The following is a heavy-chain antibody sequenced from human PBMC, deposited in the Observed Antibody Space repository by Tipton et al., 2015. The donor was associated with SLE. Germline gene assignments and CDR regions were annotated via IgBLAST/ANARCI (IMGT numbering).Heavy chain of an antibody. V-gene: IGHV4-38-2*02. CDR3: ARDPYDSWSDYQATFDY. J-gene: IGHJ4*02. CDR2: IYRSGTA. D-gene: IGHD3-3*01. CDR1: GNSIYNGFY. Sequence: TLSLTCSVSGNSIYNGFYWGWIRQSPGKGLEWIGSIYRSGTAYYNPSLKSRVTMSVDTSKIQFSLKLTSVTAADTAVYYCARDPYDSWSDYQATFDYWGQGTLATVSP.